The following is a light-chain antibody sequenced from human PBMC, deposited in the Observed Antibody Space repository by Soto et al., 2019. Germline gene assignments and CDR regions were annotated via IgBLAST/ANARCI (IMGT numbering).Light chain of an antibody. CDR1: PSVSSD. CDR2: GAS. CDR3: QQYNNWPPLT. Sequence: EIVMTQSPATLSVSPGERATLSCRASPSVSSDLAWYQQKPGQAPRLLIYGASTRATGIPARFSGSGSGTELTLTISSLQSEDIAVYYCQQYNNWPPLTFGGGTKVEIK. V-gene: IGKV3-15*01. J-gene: IGKJ4*01.